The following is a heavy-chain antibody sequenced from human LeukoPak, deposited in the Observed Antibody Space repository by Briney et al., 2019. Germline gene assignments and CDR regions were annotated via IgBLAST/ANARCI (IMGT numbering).Heavy chain of an antibody. CDR3: ARSGEADGECGY. J-gene: IGHJ4*02. CDR1: GYTFTSYG. D-gene: IGHD3-10*01. V-gene: IGHV1-18*01. Sequence: GASVKVSCKASGYTFTSYGISWVRQAPGQGLEWMGWISAYNGNTNYAQKLQGRVTMTTDTSTSTVYMELRSPRSDDTAVYYCARSGEADGECGYWGQGTLVTVSS. CDR2: ISAYNGNT.